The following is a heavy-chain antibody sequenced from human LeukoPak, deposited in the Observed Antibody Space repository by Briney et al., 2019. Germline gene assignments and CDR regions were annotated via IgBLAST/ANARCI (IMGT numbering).Heavy chain of an antibody. V-gene: IGHV4-39*02. J-gene: IGHJ4*02. D-gene: IGHD4-17*01. CDR1: GGSISSSSYY. Sequence: SETLSLTCTVSGGSISSSSYYWGWIRQPPGKGLEWIGSIYYSGSTYYNPSLKSRVTISVDTSKNQFSLKLSSVTAADTAVYYCAREGVDYDGLGGVRGFDYWGQGTLVTVSS. CDR2: IYYSGST. CDR3: AREGVDYDGLGGVRGFDY.